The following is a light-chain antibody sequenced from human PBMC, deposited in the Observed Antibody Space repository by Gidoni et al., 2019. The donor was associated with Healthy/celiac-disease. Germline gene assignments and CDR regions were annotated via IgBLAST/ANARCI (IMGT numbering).Light chain of an antibody. CDR3: QQYGSSSIT. J-gene: IGKJ5*01. CDR1: QSVSSSY. V-gene: IGKV3-20*01. CDR2: GAS. Sequence: EIVLPQSPGTLSLSPGERATLSCRASQSVSSSYLAWYQQKPGQAPRILIYGASNRATGIPDRFSGSGSGTDFTLTISRLEPEDFAVYYCQQYGSSSITFGQGTRLEIK.